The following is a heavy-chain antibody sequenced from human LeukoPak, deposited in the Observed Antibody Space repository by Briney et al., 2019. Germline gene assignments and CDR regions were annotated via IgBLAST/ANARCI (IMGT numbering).Heavy chain of an antibody. CDR2: IYYSGST. CDR1: GGSISSYN. Sequence: PSETLSLNCTVSGGSISSYNWNWIRQPPGKELEWIGYIYYSGSTNYNPSLKSRVTISVDTSKNQFSLKLSSVPAADTAVYYCARGGWYPESFQHWGQGALVTVSS. D-gene: IGHD6-19*01. J-gene: IGHJ1*01. V-gene: IGHV4-59*01. CDR3: ARGGWYPESFQH.